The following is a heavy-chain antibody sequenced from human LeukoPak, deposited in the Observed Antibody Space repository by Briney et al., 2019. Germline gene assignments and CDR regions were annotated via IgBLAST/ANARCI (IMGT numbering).Heavy chain of an antibody. J-gene: IGHJ5*02. CDR3: AKSGQYCSGGSCQNWFDP. Sequence: GRSLRLSCAASGFTFGTYAMHWVRQAPGKGLEWVSGSSWDSGNTHYADSVKGRFTISRDNAKNSLYLQMNSLRVEDTALYYCAKSGQYCSGGSCQNWFDPWGQGTLVTVSS. D-gene: IGHD2-15*01. CDR2: SSWDSGNT. V-gene: IGHV3-9*01. CDR1: GFTFGTYA.